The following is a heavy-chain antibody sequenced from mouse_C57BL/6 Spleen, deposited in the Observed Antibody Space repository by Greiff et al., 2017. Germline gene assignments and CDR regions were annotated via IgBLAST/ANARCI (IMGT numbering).Heavy chain of an antibody. D-gene: IGHD1-1*01. CDR3: TITTVVEGEFYYAMDY. V-gene: IGHV1-15*01. CDR1: GYTFTDYE. Sequence: VQLKQSGAELVRPGASVTLSCKASGYTFTDYEMHWVKQTPVHGLEWIGAIDPETGGTAYNQKFKGKAILTADKSSSTAYMELRSLTSEDSAVYYCTITTVVEGEFYYAMDYWGQGTSVTVSS. CDR2: IDPETGGT. J-gene: IGHJ4*01.